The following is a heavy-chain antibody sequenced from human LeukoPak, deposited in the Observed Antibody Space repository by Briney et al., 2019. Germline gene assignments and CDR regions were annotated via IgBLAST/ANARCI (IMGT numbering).Heavy chain of an antibody. CDR2: IYSGGST. CDR1: GFTVSSNY. D-gene: IGHD5-12*01. Sequence: GGSLRLSCAASGFTVSSNYMSWVRQAPGKGLEWVSVIYSGGSTYYADSVKGRFTISRDNSKNTLYLQMNSLRAEDTAVYYCATYSDYLNFFDSWGQGTLVTVSS. V-gene: IGHV3-66*01. J-gene: IGHJ4*02. CDR3: ATYSDYLNFFDS.